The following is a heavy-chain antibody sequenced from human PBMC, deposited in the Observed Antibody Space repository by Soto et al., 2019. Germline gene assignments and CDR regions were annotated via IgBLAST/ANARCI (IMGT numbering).Heavy chain of an antibody. V-gene: IGHV5-51*01. CDR1: GYSFTSYW. Sequence: GESLKISCKGSGYSFTSYWIGWVRQMPGKGLEWMGIINPYDSDTRYSPSFQGQVTISADKSISTAYLQWSSLKASDTAMYYCAGGGVRGVITRTRDYYAMDVWGQGTTVTVSS. J-gene: IGHJ6*02. CDR2: INPYDSDT. CDR3: AGGGVRGVITRTRDYYAMDV. D-gene: IGHD3-10*01.